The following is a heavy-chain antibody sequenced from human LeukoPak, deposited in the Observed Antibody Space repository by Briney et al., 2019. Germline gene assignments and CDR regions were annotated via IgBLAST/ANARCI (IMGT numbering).Heavy chain of an antibody. CDR2: ISAYNGNT. V-gene: IGHV1-18*01. CDR1: AYTFTSYG. J-gene: IGHJ4*02. Sequence: ASVKVSCKASAYTFTSYGISWVRQAPGQGLEWMGWISAYNGNTNYAQKLQGRVTMTTDTSTSTAYMELRSPRSDDTAVYYCAREAGVLRYFDWLSRYYFDYWGQGTLVTVSS. CDR3: AREAGVLRYFDWLSRYYFDY. D-gene: IGHD3-9*01.